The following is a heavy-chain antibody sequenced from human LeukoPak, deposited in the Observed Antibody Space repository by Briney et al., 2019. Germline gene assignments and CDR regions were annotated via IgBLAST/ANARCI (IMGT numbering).Heavy chain of an antibody. D-gene: IGHD2-15*01. J-gene: IGHJ5*02. Sequence: SQTLSLTCTVSGGSISSGSYDWSWIRQPPVKGLEWIGYIYYSGSTNYNPSLKSRVTISVDTSKNQFSLKLNSVTAADTAVYYCARDERGYSDWFDPWGQGTLVTVSS. CDR3: ARDERGYSDWFDP. CDR1: GGSISSGSYD. V-gene: IGHV4-61*01. CDR2: IYYSGST.